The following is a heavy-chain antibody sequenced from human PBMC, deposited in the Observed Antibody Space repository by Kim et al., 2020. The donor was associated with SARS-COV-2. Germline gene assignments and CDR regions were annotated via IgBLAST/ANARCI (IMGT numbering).Heavy chain of an antibody. V-gene: IGHV1-18*01. CDR1: GYTFTSYG. CDR3: ARDYRYTNFGVVPPFHYYY. J-gene: IGHJ6*01. CDR2: ISAYNGNT. D-gene: IGHD3-3*01. Sequence: GSVKVSCKASGYTFTSYGISWVRQAPGQGLEWMGWISAYNGNTNYAQKLQGRVTMTTDTYTSKAYMELKSLRSDDTAVYYCARDYRYTNFGVVPPFHYYY.